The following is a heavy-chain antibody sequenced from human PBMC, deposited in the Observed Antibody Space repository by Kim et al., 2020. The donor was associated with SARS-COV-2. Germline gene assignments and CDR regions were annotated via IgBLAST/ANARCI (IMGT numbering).Heavy chain of an antibody. D-gene: IGHD1-26*01. CDR1: GGSISSYY. J-gene: IGHJ3*02. V-gene: IGHV4-59*01. CDR3: ASLSTWDGIVHSRDI. CDR2: IYYSGST. Sequence: SETLSLTCTVSGGSISSYYWSWIRQPPGKGLEWIGYIYYSGSTNYNPSLKSRVTISVDTSKNQFSLKLSSVTAADTAVYYCASLSTWDGIVHSRDIWGQGKMVTVSS.